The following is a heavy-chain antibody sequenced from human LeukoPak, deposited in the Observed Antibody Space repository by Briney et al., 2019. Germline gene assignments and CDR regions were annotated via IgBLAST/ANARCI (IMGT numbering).Heavy chain of an antibody. D-gene: IGHD3-3*01. V-gene: IGHV4-34*01. J-gene: IGHJ5*02. Sequence: SETLSLTCAVYGGSFSGYYWSWIRQPPGNGLEWIGEINHSGSTNYNPSLKSRVTISVDTSKNQFSLKLSSVTAADTAVYYCARVQLTIFGVVKGSTNWFDPWGQGTLVTVSS. CDR1: GGSFSGYY. CDR3: ARVQLTIFGVVKGSTNWFDP. CDR2: INHSGST.